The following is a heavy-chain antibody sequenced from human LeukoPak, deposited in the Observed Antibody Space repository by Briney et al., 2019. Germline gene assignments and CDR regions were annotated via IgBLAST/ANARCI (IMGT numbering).Heavy chain of an antibody. CDR1: GFTFSSYG. CDR3: ATTEWELLGY. V-gene: IGHV1-24*01. D-gene: IGHD1-26*01. CDR2: FDPEDGET. J-gene: IGHJ4*02. Sequence: GGSLRLSCAASGFTFSSYGMHWVRQAPGKGLEWMGGFDPEDGETIYAQKFQGRVTMTEDTSTDTAYMELGSLRSEDTAVYYCATTEWELLGYWGQGTLVTVSS.